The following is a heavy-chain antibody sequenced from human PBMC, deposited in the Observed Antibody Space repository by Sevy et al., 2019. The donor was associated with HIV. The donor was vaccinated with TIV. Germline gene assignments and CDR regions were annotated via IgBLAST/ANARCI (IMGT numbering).Heavy chain of an antibody. V-gene: IGHV5-51*01. CDR1: GYSFTSYW. Sequence: GESLKTSCKGSGYSFTSYWIGWVRQMPGKGLEWMGIIYPGDSDTRYSPSFQGQVTISADKSISTAYLQWSSLKASDTAMYYCARQGPRGAYYYYYYIDVWGKGTTVTVSS. CDR3: ARQGPRGAYYYYYYIDV. CDR2: IYPGDSDT. J-gene: IGHJ6*03. D-gene: IGHD3-10*01.